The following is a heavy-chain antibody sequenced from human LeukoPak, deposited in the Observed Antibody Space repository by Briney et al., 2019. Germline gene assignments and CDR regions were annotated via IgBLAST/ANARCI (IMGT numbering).Heavy chain of an antibody. J-gene: IGHJ3*02. V-gene: IGHV4-38-2*01. Sequence: PSETLSLTCAVSGYSISSGYYWGWIRQPPGQGLEWIGSIYHSGSTYYNPSLKSRVTISVDTSKNQFSLKLSSVTAADTAVYYCARTTRTIFGVVIPGSAFDIWGQGTMVTVSS. CDR1: GYSISSGYY. CDR3: ARTTRTIFGVVIPGSAFDI. CDR2: IYHSGST. D-gene: IGHD3-3*01.